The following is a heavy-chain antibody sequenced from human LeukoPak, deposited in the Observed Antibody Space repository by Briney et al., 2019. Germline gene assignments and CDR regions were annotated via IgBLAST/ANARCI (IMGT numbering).Heavy chain of an antibody. CDR1: GYTFTGYY. Sequence: GASVKVSCKSSGYTFTGYYIHWVRQAPGQGLEWMGWINPNSGGTNYAQKFRGRVTMTRDTSISTAYMELSRLRSDDTAVYYCARVLYGPRAFDIWGQGTMVTVSS. V-gene: IGHV1-2*02. CDR3: ARVLYGPRAFDI. D-gene: IGHD2-8*01. CDR2: INPNSGGT. J-gene: IGHJ3*02.